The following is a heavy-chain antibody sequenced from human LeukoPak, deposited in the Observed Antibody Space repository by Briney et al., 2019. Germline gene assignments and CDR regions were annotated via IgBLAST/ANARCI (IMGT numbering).Heavy chain of an antibody. D-gene: IGHD3-9*01. Sequence: GGSLRLSCAASGFTLTNYAVHWVRQAPGKGLEWLAVMSNDGKNKYHADSVKGRFSVSRDISKDTLYLQMNSPRAEDTAVYYCAREGHSDLLTGYSPVEYYYYYMDVWGKGTTVTVSS. CDR3: AREGHSDLLTGYSPVEYYYYYMDV. CDR1: GFTLTNYA. J-gene: IGHJ6*03. CDR2: MSNDGKNK. V-gene: IGHV3-30*04.